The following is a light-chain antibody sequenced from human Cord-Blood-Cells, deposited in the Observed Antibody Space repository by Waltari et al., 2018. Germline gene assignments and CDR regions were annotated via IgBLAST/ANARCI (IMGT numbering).Light chain of an antibody. J-gene: IGKJ5*01. Sequence: DIQMTQSPSSLSASVGDRVTITCRASQSISSYLNWYQQKPGKAPKLLIYAASSLQSGVPSRFSDSGSGTDFTLTIISLQPEDFATYYWQQSYSTPITFGQGTRLEIK. V-gene: IGKV1-39*01. CDR2: AAS. CDR1: QSISSY. CDR3: QQSYSTPIT.